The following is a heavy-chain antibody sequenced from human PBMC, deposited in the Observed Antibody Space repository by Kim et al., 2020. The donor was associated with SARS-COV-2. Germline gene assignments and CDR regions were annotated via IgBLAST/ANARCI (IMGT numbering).Heavy chain of an antibody. D-gene: IGHD2-2*02. V-gene: IGHV4-4*06. Sequence: LKSRVTMAVDTSKNQFSLKLSSVTAADTAVYYCARDGCSSSSCYMYYMDVWGKGTTVTVSS. CDR3: ARDGCSSSSCYMYYMDV. J-gene: IGHJ6*03.